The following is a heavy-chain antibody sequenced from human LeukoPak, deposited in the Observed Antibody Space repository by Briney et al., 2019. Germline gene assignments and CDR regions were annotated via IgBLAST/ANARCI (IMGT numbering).Heavy chain of an antibody. CDR3: ARLETGPHATIDY. J-gene: IGHJ4*02. CDR2: LSIFCTYI. V-gene: IGHV3-21*06. D-gene: IGHD7-27*01. CDR1: GFPFNYYI. Sequence: GGPLRLPCAPSGFPFNYYIMNWVRQAPGKGLEWVSSLSIFCTYIILPASVKGRSTLSRDNAKNSLFLQMHSLRADDPAVYYCARLETGPHATIDYWGQGTLVTVSS.